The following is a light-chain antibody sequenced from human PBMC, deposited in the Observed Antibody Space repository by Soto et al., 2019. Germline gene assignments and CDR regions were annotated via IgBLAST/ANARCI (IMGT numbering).Light chain of an antibody. CDR3: QQYGNLPYT. V-gene: IGKV1-33*01. CDR1: QSVNTY. Sequence: DIQMTQSPSSLSASVGDRVTITCRASQSVNTYLHWYQQKAGQAPKLLIYAASNLQSGVPSRFSGRGSGTDFTFTISSLQPEDIATYYCQQYGNLPYTFGPGTKLEIK. CDR2: AAS. J-gene: IGKJ2*01.